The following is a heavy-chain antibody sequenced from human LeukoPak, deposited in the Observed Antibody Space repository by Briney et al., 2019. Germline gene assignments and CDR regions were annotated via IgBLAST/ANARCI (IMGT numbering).Heavy chain of an antibody. CDR3: VKGPRPDITVAHTVEN. J-gene: IGHJ4*02. CDR2: ISSRGDSK. D-gene: IGHD6-19*01. Sequence: GGSLRLSCAASGFIFSNYAMSWVRQVPGRGLEWGSTISSRGDSKYVAESVKGRFTISRDNSKNSLYLQMNTVRAEDTAVYYCVKGPRPDITVAHTVENWGQGTLVTVSS. CDR1: GFIFSNYA. V-gene: IGHV3-23*01.